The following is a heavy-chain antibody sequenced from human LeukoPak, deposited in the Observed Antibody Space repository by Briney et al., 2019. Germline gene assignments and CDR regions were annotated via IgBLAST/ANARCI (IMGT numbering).Heavy chain of an antibody. CDR3: ARFRTGPVPLFDY. J-gene: IGHJ4*02. D-gene: IGHD3-10*01. V-gene: IGHV4-4*07. CDR2: ISTSGST. Sequence: SETLSLTCTVSGGSISSYYWSWIRQPAGKGLESIGHISTSGSTNYNPSLKSRVTISVDTSKNQFSLKLSSVTAADTAVYYCARFRTGPVPLFDYWGQGILVTVSS. CDR1: GGSISSYY.